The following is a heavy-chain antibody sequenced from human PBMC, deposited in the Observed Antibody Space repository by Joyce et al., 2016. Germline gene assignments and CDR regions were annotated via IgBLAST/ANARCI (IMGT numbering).Heavy chain of an antibody. CDR3: ARGGLVYDYSMDV. Sequence: EVQLVESGGGLVKPGGSLKISCAASGFMFSTSSMSWLRQAPGKDRESVSGISGDRRFIFHADSVRGRFTVAKDNAENSLYLQMKSLRVEDTAVYFCARGGLVYDYSMDVWGQGTTVIVSS. CDR2: ISGDRRFI. CDR1: GFMFSTSS. J-gene: IGHJ6*02. V-gene: IGHV3-21*02. D-gene: IGHD2-21*01.